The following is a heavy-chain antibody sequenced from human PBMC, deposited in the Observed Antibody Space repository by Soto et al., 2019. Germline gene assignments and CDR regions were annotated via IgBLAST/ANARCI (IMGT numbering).Heavy chain of an antibody. Sequence: SGPTLVNPTQTLTLTCTFSGFSLSTSGMRVNWVRQPPGKALEWLARIDWDDYKLYSTSLKTRLTISRDTSKNQVVLTMTNMDPVDTATYYCARTPGRGAATIAFDIWGQGTMVTVSS. CDR2: IDWDDYK. CDR3: ARTPGRGAATIAFDI. V-gene: IGHV2-70*04. J-gene: IGHJ3*02. D-gene: IGHD4-4*01. CDR1: GFSLSTSGMR.